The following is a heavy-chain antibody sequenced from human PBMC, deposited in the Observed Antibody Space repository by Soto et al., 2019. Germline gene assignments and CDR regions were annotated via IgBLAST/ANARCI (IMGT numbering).Heavy chain of an antibody. V-gene: IGHV3-30-3*01. J-gene: IGHJ6*02. Sequence: QVQLVESGGGVVQPGRSLRLSCAASGFTFSSYAMHWVRQAPGKGLEWVAVISYDGSNKYYADSVKGRFTISRDNSKNTLYLQMNSLRAEDTAVYYCARGLVVPAGIRYYYYGMDVWGQGTTVTVSS. CDR2: ISYDGSNK. CDR1: GFTFSSYA. CDR3: ARGLVVPAGIRYYYYGMDV. D-gene: IGHD2-2*01.